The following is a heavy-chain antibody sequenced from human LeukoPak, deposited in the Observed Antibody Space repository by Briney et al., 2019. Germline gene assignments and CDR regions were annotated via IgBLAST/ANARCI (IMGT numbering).Heavy chain of an antibody. D-gene: IGHD2-2*01. J-gene: IGHJ4*02. V-gene: IGHV3-23*01. CDR3: AKDIVVVPAAIPGY. CDR1: GFTFSSYA. CDR2: ISGSGGST. Sequence: PGGSLRLSCAASGFTFSSYAMSWVRQAPGKGPEWVSAISGSGGSTYYADSVKGRFTISRDNSKNTLYLQMNSLRAEDTAVYYCAKDIVVVPAAIPGYWGQGTLVTVSS.